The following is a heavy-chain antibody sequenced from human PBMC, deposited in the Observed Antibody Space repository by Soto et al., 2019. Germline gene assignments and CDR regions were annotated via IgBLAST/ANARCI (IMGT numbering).Heavy chain of an antibody. V-gene: IGHV4-30-2*01. D-gene: IGHD6-13*01. J-gene: IGHJ5*02. CDR2: IYHSGST. Sequence: PSETLSLTCTVSGGSISSGGYSWSWIRQQPGKGLEWIGYIYHSGSTYYNPSLKSRVTISVDRSKNQFSLKLSSVTAADTAVYYCARDRAGIAAAGMGFDPWGQGTLVTVSS. CDR1: GGSISSGGYS. CDR3: ARDRAGIAAAGMGFDP.